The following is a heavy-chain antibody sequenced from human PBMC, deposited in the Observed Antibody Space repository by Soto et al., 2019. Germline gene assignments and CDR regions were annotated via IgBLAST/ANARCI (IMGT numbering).Heavy chain of an antibody. CDR3: AKCPRYDYIWGSYPANWFDP. CDR1: GFTFSSYA. J-gene: IGHJ5*02. Sequence: GGSLRLSCAASGFTFSSYAMSWVRQAPGKGLEWVSAISGSGGSTYYADSVKGRFTISRDNSKNTLYLQMNSLRAEDTAVYYCAKCPRYDYIWGSYPANWFDPWGQGTLVTVSS. D-gene: IGHD3-16*02. V-gene: IGHV3-23*01. CDR2: ISGSGGST.